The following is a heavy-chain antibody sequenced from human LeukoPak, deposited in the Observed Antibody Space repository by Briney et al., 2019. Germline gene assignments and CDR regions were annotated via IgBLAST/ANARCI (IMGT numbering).Heavy chain of an antibody. CDR1: GYTFTSHG. J-gene: IGHJ5*02. V-gene: IGHV1-18*01. CDR2: ISAYNGDT. D-gene: IGHD2-15*01. CDR3: ARSDIVVVVAATPVGWFDP. Sequence: ASVKVSCKASGYTFTSHGISWVRQAPGQGLEWMGWISAYNGDTKYAQNLQGRVTMTTDTSTTTAYLELSSLRSEDTAVYYCARSDIVVVVAATPVGWFDPWGQGTLVTVSS.